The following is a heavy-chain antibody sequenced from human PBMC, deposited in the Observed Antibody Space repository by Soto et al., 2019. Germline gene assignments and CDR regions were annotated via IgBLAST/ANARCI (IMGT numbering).Heavy chain of an antibody. D-gene: IGHD3-3*01. CDR3: VRDSPYYDFWSGYYYFDY. CDR2: INTENGNT. CDR1: GYTFSSFS. V-gene: IGHV1-3*04. J-gene: IGHJ4*02. Sequence: QVHLVQSGPEVKKPGASVTVSCKASGYTFSSFSMHWVRQAPGQRFEWVGWINTENGNTRYSEKLQGRVTISRDTSTTTAYMELRSLRSEDSAVYYCVRDSPYYDFWSGYYYFDYWGQGTLVSVSS.